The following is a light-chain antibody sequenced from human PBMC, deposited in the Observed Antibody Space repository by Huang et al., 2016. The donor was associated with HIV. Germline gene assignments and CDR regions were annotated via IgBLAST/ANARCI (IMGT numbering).Light chain of an antibody. Sequence: DIQMTQSPSSLSASVGDRVIMTCRASQTITTYLNWYQQRPGKAPKLLIYAASSLQIGVPSRFSCSGSGTDFTLTISSLQPEDFATYYCQQSYSSLLSFGGGTKVAIK. V-gene: IGKV1-39*01. CDR3: QQSYSSLLS. J-gene: IGKJ4*01. CDR2: AAS. CDR1: QTITTY.